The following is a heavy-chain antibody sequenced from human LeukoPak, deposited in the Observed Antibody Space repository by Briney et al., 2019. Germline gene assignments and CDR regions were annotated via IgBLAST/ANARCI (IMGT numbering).Heavy chain of an antibody. J-gene: IGHJ4*02. Sequence: RXSCAASGFTFSDYYMSWIRQAPGKGLEWVSYISSSGSTIYYADSVKGRFTISRDNAKNSLYLQMNSLRAEDTAVYYCARASGDGPLFDYWGQGTLVTVSS. CDR3: ARASGDGPLFDY. D-gene: IGHD7-27*01. CDR1: GFTFSDYY. CDR2: ISSSGSTI. V-gene: IGHV3-11*01.